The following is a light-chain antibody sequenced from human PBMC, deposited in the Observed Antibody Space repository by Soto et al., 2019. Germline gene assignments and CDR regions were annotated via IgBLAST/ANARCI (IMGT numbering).Light chain of an antibody. Sequence: QSALTQPASVSGSPGQSITISCTGTSSDLAIYNYVSWYQQQPGKAPKLMIYQGIKRPSGISPRFSGSKAGNTASLTISGLQADDEADYFCSTYTSASTSFGGGTKLTVL. CDR1: SSDLAIYNY. CDR3: STYTSASTS. J-gene: IGLJ2*01. V-gene: IGLV2-14*01. CDR2: QGI.